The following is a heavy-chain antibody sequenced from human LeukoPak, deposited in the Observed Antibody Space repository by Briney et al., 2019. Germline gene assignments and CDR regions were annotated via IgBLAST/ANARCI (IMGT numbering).Heavy chain of an antibody. J-gene: IGHJ4*02. CDR2: IYYSGST. D-gene: IGHD6-13*01. Sequence: PSQTLSLTCTVSGGSISSGGYYWSWIRQHPGKGLEWIGYIYYSGSTYYNPSLKSRVTISVDTSKNQFSLWLSSVTAADMAVYYCARRASGAGGTKAIDYWGQGTLVTVSS. CDR3: ARRASGAGGTKAIDY. V-gene: IGHV4-31*03. CDR1: GGSISSGGYY.